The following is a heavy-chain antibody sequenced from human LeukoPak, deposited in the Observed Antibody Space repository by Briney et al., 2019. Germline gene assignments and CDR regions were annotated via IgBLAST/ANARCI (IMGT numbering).Heavy chain of an antibody. V-gene: IGHV3-23*01. CDR1: GFTFSSYA. D-gene: IGHD4-17*01. CDR3: AKDLGYGDYVWDY. Sequence: GGSLRLSCAASGFTFSSYAMSWVRQAPGKGLEWVSAISGSGGSTYYADSVKGQFTISRDNSKNTLYLQMNSLRAEDTAVYYCAKDLGYGDYVWDYWGQGTLVTVSS. CDR2: ISGSGGST. J-gene: IGHJ4*02.